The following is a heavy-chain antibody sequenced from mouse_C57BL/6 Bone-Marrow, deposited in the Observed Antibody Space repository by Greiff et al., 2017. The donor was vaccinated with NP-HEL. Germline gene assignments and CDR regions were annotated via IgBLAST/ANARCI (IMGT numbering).Heavy chain of an antibody. D-gene: IGHD1-1*01. CDR2: ISYDGSN. J-gene: IGHJ4*01. Sequence: VQLQQSGPGLVKPSQSLSLTCSVTGYSITSGYYWNWIRQFPGNKLEWMGYISYDGSNNYNPSLKNRISITRDTSKNQFFLKLNSVTTEDTATYYCAREGYGSRPHYYAMDYWGQGTSVTVSS. V-gene: IGHV3-6*01. CDR3: AREGYGSRPHYYAMDY. CDR1: GYSITSGYY.